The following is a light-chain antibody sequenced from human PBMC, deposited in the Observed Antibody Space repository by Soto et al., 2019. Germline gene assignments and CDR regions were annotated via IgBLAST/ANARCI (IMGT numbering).Light chain of an antibody. CDR3: QYYNSYSEA. Sequence: DIQMTQSPSTLYGSGVDGFTMTFRAIQTISSWLAWYQQKPGKAPKLLIYKASTLKSGVPSRFSGSGSGTEFTLTISSLQPDDFATYYCQYYNSYSEAFGQGTKVDIK. CDR2: KAS. V-gene: IGKV1-5*03. J-gene: IGKJ1*01. CDR1: QTISSW.